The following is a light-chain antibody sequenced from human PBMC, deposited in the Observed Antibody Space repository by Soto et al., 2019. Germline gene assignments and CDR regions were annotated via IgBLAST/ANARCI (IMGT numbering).Light chain of an antibody. CDR3: LQYYNLYT. Sequence: DIVMTQSPDSLAVSLGERATINCKSSQNIFYSSNNKNYLAWYQQKPGQPPKLLISWASTRASGVPDRFTGSGSGTDFTLTISSLQAEEVAVYFCLQYYNLYTVGQGNKLEL. CDR1: QNIFYSSNNKNY. CDR2: WAS. V-gene: IGKV4-1*01. J-gene: IGKJ2*01.